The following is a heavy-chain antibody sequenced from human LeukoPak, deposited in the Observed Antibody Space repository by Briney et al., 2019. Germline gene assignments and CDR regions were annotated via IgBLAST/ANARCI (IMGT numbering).Heavy chain of an antibody. J-gene: IGHJ4*03. CDR2: INTDTGNP. CDR1: GYKFISYA. Sequence: ASVKVSCKGSGYKFISYAMNWVRQAPGQGPEWMGWINTDTGNPTYARGFTGQYVFSVDTSVTTAYLQINSLRTEDTAVYYCARGGYYGGSGTYGFFDYWGQGSXVTVXS. V-gene: IGHV7-4-1*02. CDR3: ARGGYYGGSGTYGFFDY. D-gene: IGHD3-10*01.